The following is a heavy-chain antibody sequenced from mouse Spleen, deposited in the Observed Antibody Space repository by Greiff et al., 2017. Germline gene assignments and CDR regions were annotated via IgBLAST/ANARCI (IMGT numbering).Heavy chain of an antibody. CDR3: ARLYYGYDTWFAY. CDR2: ISDGGSYT. CDR1: GFTFSSYA. J-gene: IGHJ3*01. D-gene: IGHD2-2*01. V-gene: IGHV5-4*03. Sequence: EVMLVESGGGLVKPGGSLKLSCAASGFTFSSYAMSWVRQTPEKRLEWVATISDGGSYTYYPDNVKGRFTISRDNAKNNLYLQMSHLKSEDTAMYYCARLYYGYDTWFAYWGQGTLVTVSA.